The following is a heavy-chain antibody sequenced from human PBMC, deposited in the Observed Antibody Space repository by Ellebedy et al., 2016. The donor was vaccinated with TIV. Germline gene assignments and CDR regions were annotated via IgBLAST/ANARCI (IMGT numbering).Heavy chain of an antibody. CDR3: AGAILKAY. CDR2: ITESGGNT. J-gene: IGHJ4*02. V-gene: IGHV3-23*01. Sequence: GESLKISCAASGLTFSSHAMSWVRQAPGKGLEWVSSITESGGNTYYADSVKGRFTISRDNSKNTLYLQMNSLRAEDTAVYYCAGAILKAYWGQGTLVTVSS. CDR1: GLTFSSHA. D-gene: IGHD3-3*01.